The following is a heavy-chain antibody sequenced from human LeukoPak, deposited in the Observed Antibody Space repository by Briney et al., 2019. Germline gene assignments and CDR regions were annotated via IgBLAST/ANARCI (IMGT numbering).Heavy chain of an antibody. CDR3: ARVRAAAGREPLDY. D-gene: IGHD6-13*01. J-gene: IGHJ4*02. Sequence: GGPLRLPCTASGFTFSSYSMNGVPQSPGKALEWVSSISSSSSYIYCADSVKGRFTISRDNAKNSLYLQMNSLRAEDTAVYYCARVRAAAGREPLDYWGEGTLVTVSS. CDR1: GFTFSSYS. CDR2: ISSSSSYI. V-gene: IGHV3-21*01.